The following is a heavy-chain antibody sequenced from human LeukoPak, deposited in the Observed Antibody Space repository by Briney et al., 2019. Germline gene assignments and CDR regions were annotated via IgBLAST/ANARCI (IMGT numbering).Heavy chain of an antibody. J-gene: IGHJ6*03. CDR1: GYSFTSYW. CDR3: ARLAFCTNAVCFSNYYYSMDV. V-gene: IGHV5-51*01. CDR2: IYPDDSDT. D-gene: IGHD2-8*01. Sequence: GESLQISCKGSGYSFTSYWIGWVRQMPGKGLEWMGNIYPDDSDTKYSPSFQGQVTISADKSLSTAYLQWSSLKASDTAMYYCARLAFCTNAVCFSNYYYSMDVWGRGTTVTVSS.